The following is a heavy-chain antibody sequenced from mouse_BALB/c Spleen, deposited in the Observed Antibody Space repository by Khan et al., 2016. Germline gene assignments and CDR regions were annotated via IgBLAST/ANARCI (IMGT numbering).Heavy chain of an antibody. CDR1: DYTFTDYE. D-gene: IGHD2-4*01. Sequence: QVQLQQSGAELVRPGASVTLSCKASDYTFTDYEMHWMKQTPIHGLEWIGAIDPESGGTAYNQKFKGKATLTADKSSSTAYMDIRSLTSEDSAVFYCTRGDYYCYFDVWGAGTTVTVSS. CDR3: TRGDYYCYFDV. J-gene: IGHJ1*01. V-gene: IGHV1-15*01. CDR2: IDPESGGT.